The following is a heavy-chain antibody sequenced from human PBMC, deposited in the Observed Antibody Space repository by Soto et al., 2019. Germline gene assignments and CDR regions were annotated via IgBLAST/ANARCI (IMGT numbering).Heavy chain of an antibody. Sequence: GESLKISCKGSGYSFTSYWIGWVRQMPGKGLEWMGIIYPGDSDNRYSPSFQGQVIISADKSISTAYLQWSGLKASDTAMYYCARHLRFGELLYDLNFDYWGQGTLVTVSS. CDR3: ARHLRFGELLYDLNFDY. J-gene: IGHJ4*02. CDR1: GYSFTSYW. CDR2: IYPGDSDN. D-gene: IGHD3-10*01. V-gene: IGHV5-51*01.